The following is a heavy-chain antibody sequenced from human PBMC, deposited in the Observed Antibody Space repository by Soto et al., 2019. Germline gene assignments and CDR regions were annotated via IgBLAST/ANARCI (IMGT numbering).Heavy chain of an antibody. D-gene: IGHD5-12*01. V-gene: IGHV3-30-3*01. CDR2: ISYDGSNK. CDR1: GFTFSSYA. CDR3: ARSPSDGGYVNY. Sequence: GGSLRLSCAASGFTFSSYAMYWVRQAPGKGLEWVAVISYDGSNKYYADSVKGRFTISRDNSKNTLYLQMNSLRAEDTAVYYCARSPSDGGYVNYWGQGTLVTVSS. J-gene: IGHJ4*02.